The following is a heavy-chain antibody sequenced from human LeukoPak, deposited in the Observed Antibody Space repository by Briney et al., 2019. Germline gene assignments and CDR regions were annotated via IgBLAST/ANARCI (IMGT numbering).Heavy chain of an antibody. CDR1: GFTFSSYA. D-gene: IGHD6-19*01. J-gene: IGHJ4*02. CDR3: AKMPVSYSSGWTNFDY. Sequence: GGSLRLSCAASGFTFSSYAMSWVRQAPGKGLEWVSGICGSGGSTYYADSVKGRFTISRDNSKNTLYLQMNSLRAEDTAVYYCAKMPVSYSSGWTNFDYWGQGTLVTVSS. CDR2: ICGSGGST. V-gene: IGHV3-23*01.